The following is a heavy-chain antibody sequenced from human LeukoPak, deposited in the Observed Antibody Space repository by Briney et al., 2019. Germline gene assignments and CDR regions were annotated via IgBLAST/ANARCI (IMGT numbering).Heavy chain of an antibody. CDR3: AKDLRMITFGGVIVEHY. J-gene: IGHJ4*02. CDR1: GFTFADYG. CDR2: ISGSGGST. Sequence: PGGSLRLSCVASGFTFADYGMNWVRQAPGKGLEWVSAISGSGGSTYYADSVKGRFTISRDNSKNTLYLQMNSLRAEDTAVYYCAKDLRMITFGGVIVEHYWGQGTLVTVSP. V-gene: IGHV3-23*01. D-gene: IGHD3-16*02.